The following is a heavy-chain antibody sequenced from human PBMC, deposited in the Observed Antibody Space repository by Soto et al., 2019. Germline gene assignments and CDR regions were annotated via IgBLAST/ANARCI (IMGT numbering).Heavy chain of an antibody. Sequence: GESLKISCKGSGYSFTSQWIAWVRQMPGKGLEWMGIIYPGDSDTRYSPSLQGQVTISADKSISTAYLQWSSLKASDTAIYFCARLKYCTGTNCYYYHYMDVWGKGTTVTVSS. CDR2: IYPGDSDT. D-gene: IGHD2-8*02. CDR3: ARLKYCTGTNCYYYHYMDV. V-gene: IGHV5-51*01. CDR1: GYSFTSQW. J-gene: IGHJ6*03.